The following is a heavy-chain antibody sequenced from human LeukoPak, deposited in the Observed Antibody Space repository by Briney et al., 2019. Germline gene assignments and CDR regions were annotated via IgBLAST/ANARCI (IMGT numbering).Heavy chain of an antibody. J-gene: IGHJ4*02. CDR3: ARAALGAGRPYYFDY. D-gene: IGHD1-26*01. Sequence: SETLSLTCTVSGGSINSNYWSWIRQPPGKGLEWLGYIFYNGNTKYNPSLKSRVTISVDTSKNHFSLILTSVTAADTAVYYCARAALGAGRPYYFDYWGQGTLVTVSA. CDR2: IFYNGNT. V-gene: IGHV4-59*01. CDR1: GGSINSNY.